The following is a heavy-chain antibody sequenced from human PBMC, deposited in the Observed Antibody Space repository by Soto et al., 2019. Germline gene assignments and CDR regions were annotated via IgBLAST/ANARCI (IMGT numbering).Heavy chain of an antibody. CDR2: VNPSGGHT. CDR1: GDTFTDYY. J-gene: IGHJ4*02. CDR3: ARGGHVVVVTAALDD. V-gene: IGHV1-46*01. D-gene: IGHD2-21*02. Sequence: QVQLVQSGAEVKKPGASVKVSCKASGDTFTDYYIHWVRQAPGQGLEWMGTVNPSGGHTTYAQHFLGRKTKTRDTSTSTLYMELTSLTSEVTAVYYCARGGHVVVVTAALDDWGQGTLVTVSS.